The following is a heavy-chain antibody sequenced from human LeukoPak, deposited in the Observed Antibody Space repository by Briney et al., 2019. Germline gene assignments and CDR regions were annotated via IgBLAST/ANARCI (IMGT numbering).Heavy chain of an antibody. CDR2: FDPEDGET. D-gene: IGHD3-10*01. J-gene: IGHJ5*02. CDR1: GYTLTELS. Sequence: ASVKVSCKVSGYTLTELSMHWVRQAPGKGLEWMGGFDPEDGETIYAQKFQGRVTMTRDTSITTAYMELSSLRSDDTAMYFCARAARGSGSYSPDESWGQGTLVTVSS. V-gene: IGHV1-24*01. CDR3: ARAARGSGSYSPDES.